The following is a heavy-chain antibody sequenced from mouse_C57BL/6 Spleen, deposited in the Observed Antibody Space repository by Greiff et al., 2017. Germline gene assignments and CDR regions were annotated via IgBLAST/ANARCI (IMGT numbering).Heavy chain of an antibody. J-gene: IGHJ4*01. V-gene: IGHV1-50*01. CDR2: IDPSDSYT. CDR1: GYTFTSYW. Sequence: VQLQQPGAELVKPGASVQLSCKASGYTFTSYWMQWVKQRPGQGLEWIGEIDPSDSYTNYNQKFKGKATLTVDTSSSTAYMQLSSLTSEDSAVYYCARSGDYDGYYAMDYWGQGTSVTVSS. CDR3: ARSGDYDGYYAMDY. D-gene: IGHD2-4*01.